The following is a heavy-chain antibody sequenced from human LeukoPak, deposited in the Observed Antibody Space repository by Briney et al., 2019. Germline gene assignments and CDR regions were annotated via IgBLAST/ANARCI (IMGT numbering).Heavy chain of an antibody. CDR3: ARPDYRKGGDAFDI. V-gene: IGHV4-39*02. CDR1: GGSISSSSYY. CDR2: IYYSGST. Sequence: PSETLSLTCTVSGGSISSSSYYWGWIRQPPGKGLEWIGSIYYSGSTYYNPSLKSRVTIFVDTSKNLFSLKLSSVTAADTALYYCARPDYRKGGDAFDIWGQGTRVTVSS. J-gene: IGHJ3*02. D-gene: IGHD4-11*01.